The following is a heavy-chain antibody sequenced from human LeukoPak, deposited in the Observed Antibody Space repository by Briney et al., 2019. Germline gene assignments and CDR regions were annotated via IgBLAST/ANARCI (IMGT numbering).Heavy chain of an antibody. D-gene: IGHD2-8*01. Sequence: SETLSLTCTVSGGSISSYYWSWIRQPPGKGLEWIGYIYYSGSTNYNPSLKSRVAIPVDTSKNQFSLKLSSVTAADTAVYYCARERTYVGPWGQGTLVTVSS. CDR3: ARERTYVGP. CDR1: GGSISSYY. CDR2: IYYSGST. V-gene: IGHV4-59*01. J-gene: IGHJ5*02.